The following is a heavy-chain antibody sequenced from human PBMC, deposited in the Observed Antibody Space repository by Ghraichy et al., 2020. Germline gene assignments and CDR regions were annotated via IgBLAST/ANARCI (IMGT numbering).Heavy chain of an antibody. CDR3: ASVISGNDAFDF. CDR1: GVSISSYY. CDR2: IYSSGST. Sequence: LSLTCTGSGVSISSYYWSWIRQPPGKGLEWIGYIYSSGSTNYNPSLKSRLTISVDTSKNQFSLKLTSVTAADTAMYYCASVISGNDAFDFWGQGTMVTVSS. D-gene: IGHD2-15*01. V-gene: IGHV4-59*01. J-gene: IGHJ3*01.